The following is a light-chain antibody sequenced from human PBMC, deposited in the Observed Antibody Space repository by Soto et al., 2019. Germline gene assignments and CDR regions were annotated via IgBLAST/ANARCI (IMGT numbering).Light chain of an antibody. CDR1: QDLSNY. V-gene: IGKV1-16*02. CDR2: VAS. Sequence: DIQMTQSPSSLSASVGDRVTITCRASQDLSNYLVRVQQKPGKATMSLISVASTLQSGVPSKFSGSGSGAEFTLTISSLQPEDFATYYCQQYKSYPWTFGQGTKVEIK. CDR3: QQYKSYPWT. J-gene: IGKJ1*01.